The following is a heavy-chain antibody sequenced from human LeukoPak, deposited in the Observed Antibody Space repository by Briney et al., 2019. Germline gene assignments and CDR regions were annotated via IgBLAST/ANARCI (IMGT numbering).Heavy chain of an antibody. CDR3: ARGPSYNWNNFDP. CDR1: GGSISSGGYY. D-gene: IGHD1/OR15-1a*01. V-gene: IGHV4-31*03. J-gene: IGHJ5*02. Sequence: PSQTLSLTCTVSGGSISSGGYYWSWIRQHPGKGLEWIGYIYYSGSTYYNPSLKSRVTISADTSKNQFSLKLSSVTAADTAVYYCARGPSYNWNNFDPWGQGTLVTVSS. CDR2: IYYSGST.